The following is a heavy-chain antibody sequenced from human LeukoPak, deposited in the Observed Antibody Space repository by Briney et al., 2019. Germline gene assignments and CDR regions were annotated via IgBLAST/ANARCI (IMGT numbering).Heavy chain of an antibody. D-gene: IGHD3-10*01. J-gene: IGHJ6*02. CDR2: FDPEDGET. V-gene: IGHV1-24*01. CDR3: AIDLRSGGMDV. Sequence: GASVKVSCKVSGYTLTELSMHWVRQAPGKGLEWMGGFDPEDGETFYAQKFQGRVTMTEDTSTDTAYMDLSSLRSEDTAVYYCAIDLRSGGMDVWGQGTTVIVSS. CDR1: GYTLTELS.